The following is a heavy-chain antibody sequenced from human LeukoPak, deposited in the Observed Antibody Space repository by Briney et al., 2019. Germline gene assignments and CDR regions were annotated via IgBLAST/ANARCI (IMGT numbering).Heavy chain of an antibody. CDR2: IKSKTDGGTT. J-gene: IGHJ4*02. CDR3: TTEAYYYDSSGYYPTDH. V-gene: IGHV3-15*01. D-gene: IGHD3-22*01. Sequence: GGSLRLSCAASGFTFSNAWMSWVRQAPGKGLEWVGRIKSKTDGGTTDYAAPVKGRFTISRDDSKNTLYLQMNSLKTEDTAVYYCTTEAYYYDSSGYYPTDHWGQGTLVTVSS. CDR1: GFTFSNAW.